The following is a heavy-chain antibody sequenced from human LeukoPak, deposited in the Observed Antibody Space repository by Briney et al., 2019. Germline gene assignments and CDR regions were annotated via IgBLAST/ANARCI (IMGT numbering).Heavy chain of an antibody. V-gene: IGHV1-8*01. D-gene: IGHD3-3*01. J-gene: IGHJ5*02. Sequence: ASVKVSCKASGYTFTSYDINWVRQATGQGLEWMGWMNPNSGNTGYAQKFQGRVTMTRNTSISTAYMELSSLRSEDTAVYYCARGPLRFSHFDPWGQGTLVTVSS. CDR2: MNPNSGNT. CDR1: GYTFTSYD. CDR3: ARGPLRFSHFDP.